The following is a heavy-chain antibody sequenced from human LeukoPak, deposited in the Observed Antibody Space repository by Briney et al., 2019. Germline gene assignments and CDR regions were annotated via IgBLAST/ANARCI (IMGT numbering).Heavy chain of an antibody. J-gene: IGHJ5*02. V-gene: IGHV1-24*01. CDR2: FDPEDGET. Sequence: ASVKVSCKVSGYTLTELSMHWVRQAPGKGLEWMGGFDPEDGETIYAQKFQGRVTMTEDTSTDTAYMELSSLRSEDTAVYYCATLRVLEWPKRRWFDPWGQGTLVTVSS. CDR3: ATLRVLEWPKRRWFDP. CDR1: GYTLTELS. D-gene: IGHD3-3*01.